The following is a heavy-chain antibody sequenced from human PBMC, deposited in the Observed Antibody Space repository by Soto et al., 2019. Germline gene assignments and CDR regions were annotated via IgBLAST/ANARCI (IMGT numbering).Heavy chain of an antibody. CDR2: ISSSSSTI. CDR1: GFTFSSYS. CDR3: ARGSWSGYLNGPFDY. V-gene: IGHV3-48*01. Sequence: GGSLRLSCAASGFTFSSYSMNWVRQAPGKGLEWVSYISSSSSTIYYADSVKGRFTISRDNAKNSLYLQMNSLRAEDTAVYYCARGSWSGYLNGPFDYWGQGTLVTVSS. D-gene: IGHD5-12*01. J-gene: IGHJ4*02.